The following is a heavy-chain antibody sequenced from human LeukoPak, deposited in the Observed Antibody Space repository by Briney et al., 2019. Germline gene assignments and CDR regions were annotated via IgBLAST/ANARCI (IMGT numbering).Heavy chain of an antibody. CDR1: GFTFSSYG. CDR3: AREVVAATSAAFDI. V-gene: IGHV3-33*01. J-gene: IGHJ3*02. Sequence: PGGSLRLSCAASGFTFSSYGMHWVRQAPGKGLEWEAVIWHDGSNKYYADSVKGRFTISRDNSKNTLYLQMNSLRAEDTAVYYCAREVVAATSAAFDIWGQGTMVTVSS. D-gene: IGHD2-15*01. CDR2: IWHDGSNK.